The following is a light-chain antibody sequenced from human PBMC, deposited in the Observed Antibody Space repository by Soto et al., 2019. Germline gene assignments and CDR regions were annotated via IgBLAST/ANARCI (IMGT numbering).Light chain of an antibody. V-gene: IGKV1-5*03. Sequence: DIQMTQSPSTLSASVGDSDTITCRASQSISSWLAWYQQKPGKAPKLLIYKASSLESGVPSRFSGSGSGTEFTLTISSLQPDDFATYYCQQYNSYSPTFGQGTKVDIK. J-gene: IGKJ1*01. CDR2: KAS. CDR3: QQYNSYSPT. CDR1: QSISSW.